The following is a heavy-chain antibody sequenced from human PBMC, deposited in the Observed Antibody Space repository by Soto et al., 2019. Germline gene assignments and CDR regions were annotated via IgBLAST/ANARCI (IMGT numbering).Heavy chain of an antibody. Sequence: QVQLVQSGVEVKKPGASVKVSCKASGYTFTSYGISWVRQAPGQGLEWMRWISAYNGNTNYAQKLQGRVTMTTDTTTSTAYMELRSPRSDDTAVYYCARMKFSPPDYYYSGIDVWGQGTTVTVSS. CDR3: ARMKFSPPDYYYSGIDV. J-gene: IGHJ6*02. CDR1: GYTFTSYG. CDR2: ISAYNGNT. V-gene: IGHV1-18*01.